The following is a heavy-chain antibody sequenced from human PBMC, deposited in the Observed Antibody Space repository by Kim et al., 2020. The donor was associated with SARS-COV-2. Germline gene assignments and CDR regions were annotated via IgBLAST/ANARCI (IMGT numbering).Heavy chain of an antibody. V-gene: IGHV4-30-2*01. J-gene: IGHJ4*02. CDR3: ARATYDSAVAGNGRYYFDY. Sequence: SETLSLTCAVSGGSISSGGYSWSWIRQPPGKGLEWIGYIYHSGSTYYNPSLKSRVTISVDRSKNQFSLKLSSVTAADTAVYYCARATYDSAVAGNGRYYFDYWGQGTLVTVSS. CDR1: GGSISSGGYS. CDR2: IYHSGST. D-gene: IGHD6-19*01.